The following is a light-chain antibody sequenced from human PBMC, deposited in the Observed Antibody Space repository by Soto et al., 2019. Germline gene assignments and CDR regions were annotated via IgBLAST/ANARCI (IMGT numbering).Light chain of an antibody. CDR2: DAS. CDR3: QQRSNWPPA. V-gene: IGKV3-11*01. Sequence: EIVLTHSPVTLSVSPWERATLSCRASQRVSRNLAWYQQKPGQAPRLLIYDASTRATGIPARFSGSGSGTDFTLTISSLEPEDFAVYYCQQRSNWPPAFGQGTRLEIK. J-gene: IGKJ5*01. CDR1: QRVSRN.